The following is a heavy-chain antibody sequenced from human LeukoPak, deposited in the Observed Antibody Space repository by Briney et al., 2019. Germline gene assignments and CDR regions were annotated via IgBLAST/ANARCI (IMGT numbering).Heavy chain of an antibody. Sequence: GGSLRLSCAASGFTFSSYGMHWVRQAPGKGLEWVAVIWYDGSNKYYADSVKGRFTISRDNSKNTLYLRMNSLRAEDTAVYYCARDGSSGYRYYFDYWGQGTLVTVSS. J-gene: IGHJ4*02. V-gene: IGHV3-33*01. CDR3: ARDGSSGYRYYFDY. CDR1: GFTFSSYG. D-gene: IGHD3-22*01. CDR2: IWYDGSNK.